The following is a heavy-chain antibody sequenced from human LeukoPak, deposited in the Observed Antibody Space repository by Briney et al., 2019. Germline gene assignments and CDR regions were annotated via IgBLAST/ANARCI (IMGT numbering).Heavy chain of an antibody. CDR1: GLTFSDAW. V-gene: IGHV3-15*01. CDR3: SWMATIFTADY. D-gene: IGHD5-12*01. Sequence: GGSLRLSCVLSGLTFSDAWMSWVRQAPGKGLEWVGRIRNDRITDYAAPVQGRFSISRDNSKNTFYLPMNSPRTEDTGMYFCSWMATIFTADYWRQGTLVTVSS. CDR2: IRNDRIT. J-gene: IGHJ4*02.